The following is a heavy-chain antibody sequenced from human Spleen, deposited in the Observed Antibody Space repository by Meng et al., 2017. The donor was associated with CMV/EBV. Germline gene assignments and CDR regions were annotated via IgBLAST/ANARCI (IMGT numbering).Heavy chain of an antibody. CDR1: GYTFIGYH. CDR3: ARDKRRDDAFDI. D-gene: IGHD5-24*01. V-gene: IGHV1-2*02. Sequence: ASVKVSCKASGYTFIGYHIHWVRQAPGQGLEWMGWINPNPNFDDTAYAQKFQGRVTITRDTSISTAYMELTRLRPDDTAVYYCARDKRRDDAFDIWGQGTMVTVSS. CDR2: INPNPNFDDT. J-gene: IGHJ3*02.